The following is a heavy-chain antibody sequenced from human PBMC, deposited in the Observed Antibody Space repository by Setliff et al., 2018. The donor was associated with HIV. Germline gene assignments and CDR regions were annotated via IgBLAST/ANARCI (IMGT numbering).Heavy chain of an antibody. J-gene: IGHJ4*02. Sequence: GASVKVSCKASGGTFSSYAISWVRQAPGQGLEWMGGIIPILGIANYAQKFQGRVTITADKSTSTAYMELSSLRSEDTAVYYCARERRYCSGGSCSKFFDYWGQGTLVTVSS. CDR3: ARERRYCSGGSCSKFFDY. CDR1: GGTFSSYA. D-gene: IGHD2-15*01. CDR2: IIPILGIA. V-gene: IGHV1-69*10.